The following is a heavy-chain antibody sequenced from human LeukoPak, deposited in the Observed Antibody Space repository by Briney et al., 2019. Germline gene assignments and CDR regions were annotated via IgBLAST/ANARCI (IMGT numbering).Heavy chain of an antibody. CDR3: ARPTSRPSNYYHMDV. V-gene: IGHV1-8*01. J-gene: IGHJ6*03. CDR1: GYTFTSFD. Sequence: GASVKVSCKASGYTFTSFDINWVRQAPGQGLECMGWMNPINGHTGYAQKFQGRVTMTGGTATSTAYMELSSLTYEDTAVYYCARPTSRPSNYYHMDVGGKGTTVTVSS. CDR2: MNPINGHT. D-gene: IGHD6-13*01.